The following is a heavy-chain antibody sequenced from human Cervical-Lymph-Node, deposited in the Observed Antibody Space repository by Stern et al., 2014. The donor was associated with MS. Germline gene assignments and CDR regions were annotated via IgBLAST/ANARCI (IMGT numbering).Heavy chain of an antibody. J-gene: IGHJ4*02. CDR3: ARSDRLWGSFDY. CDR2: IHYSGST. CDR1: GGSISRTGYY. V-gene: IGHV4-31*01. D-gene: IGHD3-16*01. Sequence: QVQLVESGPGLVKPSQTLSLTCTVSGGSISRTGYYWSWIRQQPGKGLEGIGYIHYSGSTYYKPSLTSAGTIAEDTSTKQFSLNLSSVTAADTALYYCARSDRLWGSFDYWGQGRLVTVSS.